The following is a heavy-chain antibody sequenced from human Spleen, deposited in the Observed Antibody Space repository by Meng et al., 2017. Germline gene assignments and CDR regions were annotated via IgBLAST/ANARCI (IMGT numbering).Heavy chain of an antibody. D-gene: IGHD2-2*01. V-gene: IGHV1-69*01. CDR3: ARKAGNCISTTCYSLDY. CDR1: GGIFSNYV. Sequence: KVSCKALGGIFSNYVIGWVRQAPGQGLEWMGGINAVFGTTNYAQKFQDRVTITSDESTSTVYMELTRLTSEDTAVYFCARKAGNCISTTCYSLDYWGQGTLVTVSS. J-gene: IGHJ4*02. CDR2: INAVFGTT.